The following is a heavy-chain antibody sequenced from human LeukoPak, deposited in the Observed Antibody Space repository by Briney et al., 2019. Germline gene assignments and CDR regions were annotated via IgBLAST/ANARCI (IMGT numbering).Heavy chain of an antibody. CDR2: MRNDGSRI. CDR3: AKDIGRRIFGVAYDAFHV. J-gene: IGHJ3*01. D-gene: IGHD3-3*01. Sequence: GGSLRLSCVASGFTFSDYDMHWVRQDPGKGLEGVASMRNDGSRIYYADSVKGRFTISRDNSKNTLYLQMNSLRVEDTAIYYCAKDIGRRIFGVAYDAFHVWGQGTMVTVSS. V-gene: IGHV3-30*02. CDR1: GFTFSDYD.